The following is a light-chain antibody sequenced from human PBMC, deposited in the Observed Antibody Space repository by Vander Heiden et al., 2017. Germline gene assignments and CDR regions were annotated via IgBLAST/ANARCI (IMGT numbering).Light chain of an antibody. Sequence: DILMTPSPLCLPFTPGAPASISCMSRQSLVHSNGYNYLTWYLQKPGQSPQVLIYLGSNRAPGVPDRFSGSGSRTHFTLKISRVEAEDVGVYYCRQALQTPRTFGQGTKVEIK. CDR2: LGS. CDR1: QSLVHSNGYNY. V-gene: IGKV2-28*01. CDR3: RQALQTPRT. J-gene: IGKJ1*01.